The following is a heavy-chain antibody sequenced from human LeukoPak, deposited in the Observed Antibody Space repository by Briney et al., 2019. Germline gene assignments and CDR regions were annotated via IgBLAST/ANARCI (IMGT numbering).Heavy chain of an antibody. CDR3: AKDQGSYSSGWYGIDY. Sequence: PGGSLRLSCAASGFTFSSYGMHWVRQAPGKGLEWVAFIRYDGSNKYYADSVKDRFTISRDNSKNTLYLQMNSLRAEDTAVYYCAKDQGSYSSGWYGIDYWGQGTLVTVSS. V-gene: IGHV3-30*02. D-gene: IGHD6-19*01. CDR2: IRYDGSNK. CDR1: GFTFSSYG. J-gene: IGHJ4*02.